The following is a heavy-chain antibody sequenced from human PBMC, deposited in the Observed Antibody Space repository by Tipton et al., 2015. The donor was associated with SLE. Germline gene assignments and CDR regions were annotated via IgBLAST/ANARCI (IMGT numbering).Heavy chain of an antibody. CDR1: GFTFSSYE. Sequence: SLRLSCAASGFTFSSYEMNWVRQAPGKGLEWVSYISSSGSTIYYADSVKGRFTISRDNAKNSLYLQMNSLRAEDTAVYYCARDAPLYYGSGSYPSYYYHYYGMDVWGQGTTVTVSS. CDR2: ISSSGSTI. CDR3: ARDAPLYYGSGSYPSYYYHYYGMDV. D-gene: IGHD3-10*01. J-gene: IGHJ6*02. V-gene: IGHV3-48*03.